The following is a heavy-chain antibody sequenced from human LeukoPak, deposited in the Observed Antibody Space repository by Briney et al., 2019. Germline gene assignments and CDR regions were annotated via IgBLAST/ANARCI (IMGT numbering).Heavy chain of an antibody. D-gene: IGHD6-19*01. Sequence: PGGSLRLSCAVSGFNFRDHWVDWVRQAPGKGLEWVGHIKNDGSESYYVDSLKGRFSISRDNTNNALYLQMNSLRVEDTAVYYCAKNNGWFHLAQWGQGTLVTVSS. CDR2: IKNDGSES. CDR1: GFNFRDHW. CDR3: AKNNGWFHLAQ. J-gene: IGHJ4*02. V-gene: IGHV3-7*03.